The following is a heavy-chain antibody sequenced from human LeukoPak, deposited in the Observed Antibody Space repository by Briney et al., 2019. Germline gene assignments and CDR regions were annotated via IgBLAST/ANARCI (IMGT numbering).Heavy chain of an antibody. CDR1: GYTFTDYY. D-gene: IGHD2-2*03. CDR2: INPNSGGT. V-gene: IGHV1-2*02. Sequence: ASVKVSCKASGYTFTDYYMHWVRQAPGQGLEWMGWINPNSGGTNYAQKFQGRVTMTRDTSISTAYMELSRLRSDDTAVYYCARSLARSGYCSSTSCYSGFDYWGQGTLVTVSS. CDR3: ARSLARSGYCSSTSCYSGFDY. J-gene: IGHJ4*02.